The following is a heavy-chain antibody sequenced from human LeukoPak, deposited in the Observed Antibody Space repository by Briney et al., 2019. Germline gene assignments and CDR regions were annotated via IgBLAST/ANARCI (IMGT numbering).Heavy chain of an antibody. V-gene: IGHV3-66*01. Sequence: GGSLRLSCAASGFPFSNYWMSWVRQAPGKGLEWVSIIYSGDNTYYADSVKGRFTISRDNSKNTLYLQMNSLRAEDTAVYYCARGKGSSSPYYFDYWGQGTLVTVSS. D-gene: IGHD6-6*01. CDR2: IYSGDNT. CDR3: ARGKGSSSPYYFDY. CDR1: GFPFSNYW. J-gene: IGHJ4*02.